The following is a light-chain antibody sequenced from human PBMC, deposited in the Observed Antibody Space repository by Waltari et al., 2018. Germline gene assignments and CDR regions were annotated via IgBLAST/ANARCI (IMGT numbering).Light chain of an antibody. Sequence: DIQMTQSPSTLSASIGDRVTITCRASQNISRWLAWYQQKPGKAPNLLIYKTSSLQSGVLSRFSGSGSGTEFTLTISSLQPEDFATYYCQQYSTYSLWAFGQGTKVEIK. CDR1: QNISRW. V-gene: IGKV1-5*03. CDR3: QQYSTYSLWA. CDR2: KTS. J-gene: IGKJ1*01.